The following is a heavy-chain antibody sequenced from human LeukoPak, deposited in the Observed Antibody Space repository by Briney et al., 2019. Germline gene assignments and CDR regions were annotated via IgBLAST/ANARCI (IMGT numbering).Heavy chain of an antibody. Sequence: NTSETLSLTCTVSGGSISSSNYYWGWIRQPPGKGLEWIGNIYYSGSTYYNPSLKSRVTISVDTSKNQFPLKLNSVTAADTAVYYCARSYCSSTSCYAGGYFQHWGQGTLVTASS. CDR3: ARSYCSSTSCYAGGYFQH. J-gene: IGHJ1*01. CDR1: GGSISSSNYY. CDR2: IYYSGST. D-gene: IGHD2-2*01. V-gene: IGHV4-39*01.